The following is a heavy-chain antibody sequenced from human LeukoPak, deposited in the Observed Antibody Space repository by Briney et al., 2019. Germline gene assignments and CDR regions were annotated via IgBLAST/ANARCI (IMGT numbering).Heavy chain of an antibody. V-gene: IGHV3-30*18. J-gene: IGHJ4*02. Sequence: PGRSLSLSCAASGSTFSTYGMHWVRQAPGKGPEWVGVISNDGSNKYHAESAKGRFTISRDNSKNTLYLQMNSLRAEDTAVYYCAKDEGHYSGGSCYRQDYWGQGTLVTVSS. CDR3: AKDEGHYSGGSCYRQDY. D-gene: IGHD2-15*01. CDR2: ISNDGSNK. CDR1: GSTFSTYG.